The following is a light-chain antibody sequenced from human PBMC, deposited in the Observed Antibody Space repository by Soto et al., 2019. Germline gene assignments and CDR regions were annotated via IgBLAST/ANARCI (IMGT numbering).Light chain of an antibody. Sequence: EIVLTQSPGTLSLSPGERATLSCRASQSASSSSLAWYQQKPGQAPRLLIYDASIRATGIPNRFSGSGSGTDFTLTNSRLEPEDSAVYYCQQYGSSPLTFGGGTKVDIK. CDR2: DAS. CDR3: QQYGSSPLT. CDR1: QSASSSS. J-gene: IGKJ4*01. V-gene: IGKV3-20*01.